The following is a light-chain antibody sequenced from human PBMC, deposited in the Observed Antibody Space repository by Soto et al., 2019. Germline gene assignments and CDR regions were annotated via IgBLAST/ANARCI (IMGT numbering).Light chain of an antibody. Sequence: QAVVTQEPSLTVSPGRTVTLTCASSTGAVTSGHYPYWFQQKPGQAPRTLIYDTSNKHSWTPARFSGSLLGGKAALTLSGAQPEDEAEYYCLLSYSGAHVVFGGGTKLTVL. V-gene: IGLV7-46*01. CDR2: DTS. J-gene: IGLJ2*01. CDR3: LLSYSGAHVV. CDR1: TGAVTSGHY.